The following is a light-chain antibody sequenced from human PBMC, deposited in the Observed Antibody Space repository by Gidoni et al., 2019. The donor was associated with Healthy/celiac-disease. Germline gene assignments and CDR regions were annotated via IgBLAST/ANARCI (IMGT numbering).Light chain of an antibody. Sequence: IQMTQSPSTLSASVGDRVTITCRASQSISSWLAWYQQKPGKAPKLLIYKASSLESGVPSRFSGSGSGTEFTLTISSLQPEDFATYYCQQYNSYSTFGQGTKVEIK. CDR2: KAS. J-gene: IGKJ1*01. CDR3: QQYNSYST. V-gene: IGKV1-5*03. CDR1: QSISSW.